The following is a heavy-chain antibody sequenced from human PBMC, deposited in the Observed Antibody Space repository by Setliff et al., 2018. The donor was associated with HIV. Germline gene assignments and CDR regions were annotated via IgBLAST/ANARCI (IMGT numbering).Heavy chain of an antibody. CDR3: ARAVNLTFDI. V-gene: IGHV4-38-2*02. CDR1: GYSSAGNLA. CDR2: IWHAGNT. J-gene: IGHJ3*02. Sequence: SETLSLTCTVSGYSSAGNLAWAWIRQHPKKGLEWIGSIWHAGNTLYNPSLKSRVSISLDTSMEEFGLQLSSVTAADTAVYYCARAVNLTFDIWGPGTMVTVSS.